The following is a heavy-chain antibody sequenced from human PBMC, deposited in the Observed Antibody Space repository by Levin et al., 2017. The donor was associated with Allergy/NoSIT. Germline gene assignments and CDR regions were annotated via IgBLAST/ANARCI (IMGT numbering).Heavy chain of an antibody. J-gene: IGHJ4*02. V-gene: IGHV3-7*01. CDR1: GFSFSIYW. CDR2: IKGDESVK. Sequence: GESLKISCAASGFSFSIYWMDWVRPAPGKGLEWVATIKGDESVKDHAASLKGRFTVSRDNAENSLYLQMNSLSAEDTAVYYCARNRGWQQFDYWGQGTLVTVSS. D-gene: IGHD5-24*01. CDR3: ARNRGWQQFDY.